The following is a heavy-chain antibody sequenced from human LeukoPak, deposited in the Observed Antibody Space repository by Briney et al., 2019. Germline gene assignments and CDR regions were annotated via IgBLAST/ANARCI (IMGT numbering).Heavy chain of an antibody. D-gene: IGHD3-22*01. V-gene: IGHV1-18*01. Sequence: GASVKVSCKASGYTFTSYAMNWVRQAPGQGLEWMGWISTYNGNTNYAQKFQGRVTMTTDASTSTAYMELRSLRSDDTAVYYCARVRYFDGDGDYPNFDYWGQGTLVTVSS. J-gene: IGHJ4*02. CDR1: GYTFTSYA. CDR3: ARVRYFDGDGDYPNFDY. CDR2: ISTYNGNT.